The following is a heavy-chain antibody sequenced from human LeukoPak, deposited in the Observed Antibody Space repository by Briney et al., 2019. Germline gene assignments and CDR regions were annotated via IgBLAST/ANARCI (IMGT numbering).Heavy chain of an antibody. D-gene: IGHD6-6*01. CDR2: ISGSGDAT. CDR3: AKGHFASSSFFDY. CDR1: KFNFA. J-gene: IGHJ4*02. V-gene: IGHV3-23*01. Sequence: PGGSLRLSCAASKFNFAMSWVRQTADKRLEWVSAISGSGDATFYTDSVKGRFTISRDNSKNTLYLQMNNLRVEDTPVYYCAKGHFASSSFFDYWGQGTLVTVSS.